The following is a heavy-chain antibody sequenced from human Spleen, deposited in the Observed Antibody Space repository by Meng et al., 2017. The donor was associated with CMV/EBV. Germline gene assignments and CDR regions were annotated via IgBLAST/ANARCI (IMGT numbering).Heavy chain of an antibody. CDR1: FNCDDFG. Sequence: FNCDDFGMSWVRQVPGKGLEWVSGINWNGGSTGYADSVKGRFTISRDNAKNSLYLQMNSLGAEDTAFYHCARDRRYSGSYYGGSGFDPWGQGTLVTVSS. D-gene: IGHD1-26*01. CDR3: ARDRRYSGSYYGGSGFDP. J-gene: IGHJ5*02. CDR2: INWNGGST. V-gene: IGHV3-20*01.